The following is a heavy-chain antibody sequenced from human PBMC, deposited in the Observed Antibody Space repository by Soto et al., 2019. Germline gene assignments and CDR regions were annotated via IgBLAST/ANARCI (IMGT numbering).Heavy chain of an antibody. V-gene: IGHV4-30-4*01. CDR3: AREDDGGDRDYYGLDV. Sequence: QVQLQESGPGLVRPSQTLSLTCTVSGGSISTDHYHWTWIRQAPRKGLEWIGYIHYSGSIQFNPSLQSRVCMSVDTSKNLFSLTLSSVTAADTAVYFCAREDDGGDRDYYGLDVWGQGTTVPVSS. D-gene: IGHD2-21*02. CDR2: IHYSGSI. J-gene: IGHJ6*02. CDR1: GGSISTDHYH.